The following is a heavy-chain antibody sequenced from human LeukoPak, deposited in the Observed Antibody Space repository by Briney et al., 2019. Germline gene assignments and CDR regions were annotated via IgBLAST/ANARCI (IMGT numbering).Heavy chain of an antibody. D-gene: IGHD5-12*01. Sequence: PSETPSLTCAVYGGSFSGYYWGWVRQPPRKGLGWIGEINHSGSTNYNPSLKSRVTISVDTSKNQFSLKLSSVTAADTAVYYCARAGWLRTKGYFDYWGQGTLVTVSS. CDR1: GGSFSGYY. J-gene: IGHJ4*02. CDR3: ARAGWLRTKGYFDY. V-gene: IGHV4-34*01. CDR2: INHSGST.